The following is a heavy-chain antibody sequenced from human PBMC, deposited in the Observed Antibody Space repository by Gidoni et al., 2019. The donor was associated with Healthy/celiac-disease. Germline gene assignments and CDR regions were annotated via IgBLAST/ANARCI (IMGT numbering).Heavy chain of an antibody. CDR3: AREVVDTYYFDY. CDR1: GFTFSSYW. J-gene: IGHJ4*02. V-gene: IGHV3-7*01. D-gene: IGHD5-18*01. Sequence: EVQLVESGGGLVQPGGSLSLSLAASGFTFSSYWMSWVRQAPGKGLEWVDNIKQDGSEKYYVDSVKGRFTISRDNAKNSLYLQMNSLRAEDTAVYYCAREVVDTYYFDYWGQGTLVTVSS. CDR2: IKQDGSEK.